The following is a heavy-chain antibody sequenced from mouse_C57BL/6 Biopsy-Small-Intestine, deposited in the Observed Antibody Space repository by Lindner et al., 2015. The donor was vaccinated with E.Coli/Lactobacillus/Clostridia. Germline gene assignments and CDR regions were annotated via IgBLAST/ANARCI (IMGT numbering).Heavy chain of an antibody. V-gene: IGHV1S18*01. CDR2: IVVGSGDT. Sequence: SVKVSCKASGFTFRNSAIQWVRQARGQRLEWMGWIVVGSGDTSCAQKFQERLTITRDMSTSTAYMELSSLRSEDTAVYYCAADPGSYSYGYDAFDLWGQGTTVTVS. D-gene: IGHD2-2*01. CDR3: AADPGSYSYGYDAFDL. J-gene: IGHJ1*01. CDR1: GFTFRNSA.